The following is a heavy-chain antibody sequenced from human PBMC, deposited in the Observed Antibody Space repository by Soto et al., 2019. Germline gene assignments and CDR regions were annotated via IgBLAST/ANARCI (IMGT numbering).Heavy chain of an antibody. CDR1: GGSISSYY. Sequence: QVQLQESGPGLVKPSETLSLTCTVSGGSISSYYWSWIRQPPGKGLEWIGYIYYSGSTNYNPSLKSRVTISVDTTKNQFSRKLSSVTAADTAVYYCARVGGSSSVWGQGTLVTVSS. D-gene: IGHD6-6*01. V-gene: IGHV4-59*01. CDR3: ARVGGSSSV. CDR2: IYYSGST. J-gene: IGHJ4*02.